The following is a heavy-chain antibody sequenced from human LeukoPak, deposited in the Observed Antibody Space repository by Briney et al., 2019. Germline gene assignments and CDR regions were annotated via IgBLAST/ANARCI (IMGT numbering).Heavy chain of an antibody. Sequence: GASVKVSCKASGYTFTGYYMHWVRQAPGQGLEWMGWINPNSGGTNYAQKLQGRVTMTTDTSTSTAYMELRSLRSDDTAVYYCARDRDGSGLIDYWGQGTLVTVSS. J-gene: IGHJ4*02. V-gene: IGHV1-2*02. CDR1: GYTFTGYY. CDR2: INPNSGGT. CDR3: ARDRDGSGLIDY. D-gene: IGHD3-10*01.